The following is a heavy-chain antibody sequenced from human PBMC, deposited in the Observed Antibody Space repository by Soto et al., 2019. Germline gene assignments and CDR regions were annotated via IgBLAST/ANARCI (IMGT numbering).Heavy chain of an antibody. CDR3: ANRYVSGYRAFDY. Sequence: QVQLVQSGAEVKRPGSSVKVSCKASGDTFNFYSINWVRQAPGLGLEWMGRVNPIVSMSNYAQKFQGRVTMTADKPTSTAYMELSSLRSEDTAIYYCANRYVSGYRAFDYWGHGALVTVSS. D-gene: IGHD3-10*01. CDR2: VNPIVSMS. J-gene: IGHJ4*01. CDR1: GDTFNFYS. V-gene: IGHV1-69*02.